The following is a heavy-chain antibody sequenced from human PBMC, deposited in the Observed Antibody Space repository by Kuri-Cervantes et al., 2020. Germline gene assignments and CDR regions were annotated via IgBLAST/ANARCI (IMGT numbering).Heavy chain of an antibody. Sequence: GESLKISCAASGFTFSSYAMSWVRQAPGKGLEWVSAISGSGGSTYYADSVKGRFTISRDNSKNTLYLQMNSLRAEDTAVYYCAKGGYSYAKGNFDYWGQGTLVTVS. CDR1: GFTFSSYA. V-gene: IGHV3-23*01. CDR3: AKGGYSYAKGNFDY. J-gene: IGHJ4*02. D-gene: IGHD5-18*01. CDR2: ISGSGGST.